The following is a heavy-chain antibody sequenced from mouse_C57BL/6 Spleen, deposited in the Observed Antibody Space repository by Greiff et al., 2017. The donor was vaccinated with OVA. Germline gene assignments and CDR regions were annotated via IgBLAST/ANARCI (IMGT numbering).Heavy chain of an antibody. CDR1: GYTFTSYW. D-gene: IGHD1-1*01. CDR2: INPSNGGT. V-gene: IGHV1-53*01. Sequence: VQLQQPGTELVRPGASVKLSCTASGYTFTSYWMHWVKQRPGQGLEWIGNINPSNGGTNYNEKFKSKATLTVDKSSSTAYMQLSSLPSEDSAVYCCERVDERYFDYWGQGTTLTVAS. CDR3: ERVDERYFDY. J-gene: IGHJ2*01.